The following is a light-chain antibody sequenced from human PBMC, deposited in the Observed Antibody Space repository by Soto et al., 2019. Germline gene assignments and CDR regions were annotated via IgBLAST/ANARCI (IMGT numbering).Light chain of an antibody. J-gene: IGKJ1*01. Sequence: DIHMAQSPPSLSASVGDRVTITCRASHNIVTYLNCYQQKAGKAPSLLIYEASHLQSGVPFRFFGSGSGTDFTLTISRLEPEDFAVYYCQQYGSSWTFGQGTKVEIK. V-gene: IGKV1-39*01. CDR3: QQYGSSWT. CDR1: HNIVTY. CDR2: EAS.